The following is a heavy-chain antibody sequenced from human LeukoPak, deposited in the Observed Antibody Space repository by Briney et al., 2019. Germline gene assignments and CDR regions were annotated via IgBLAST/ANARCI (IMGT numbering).Heavy chain of an antibody. CDR3: ARDQEGFDY. CDR2: IYPRDGST. V-gene: IGHV1-46*01. Sequence: ASVKVSCKVSGYTFTSNYLHWVRQAPGQGLEWMGMIYPRDGSTSYAQNFQGRVTVTRDTSTTTVHMELRGLRSEDTAVYYCARDQEGFDYWGQGTVVTVSS. CDR1: GYTFTSNY. J-gene: IGHJ4*02.